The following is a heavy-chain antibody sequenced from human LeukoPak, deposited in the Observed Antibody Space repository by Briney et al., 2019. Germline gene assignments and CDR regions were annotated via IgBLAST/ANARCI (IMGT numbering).Heavy chain of an antibody. D-gene: IGHD6-6*01. CDR3: AREGYSSSSLDP. CDR2: ISYDGGNK. J-gene: IGHJ5*02. V-gene: IGHV3-30*01. Sequence: GGSLRLSCAASGFTFSSYAMHWVRQAPGKGLEWVAVISYDGGNKYYADSVKGRFTISRDNSKNTLYLQMNSLRAEDTAVYYCAREGYSSSSLDPWGQGTLVTVSS. CDR1: GFTFSSYA.